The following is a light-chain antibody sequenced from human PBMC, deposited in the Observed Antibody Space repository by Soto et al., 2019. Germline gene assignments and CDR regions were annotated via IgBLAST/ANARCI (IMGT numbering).Light chain of an antibody. Sequence: DIQLTQAPSFLSASVGDRATITCRASQGISTYLVWYQQKPGKAPKLLIYAASTVHSGIPSWFSGSGSGTGFPLTISSLPPEVFATYYCQYLNSYPLTFGGGTKVEIK. J-gene: IGKJ4*01. CDR3: QYLNSYPLT. CDR2: AAS. V-gene: IGKV1-9*01. CDR1: QGISTY.